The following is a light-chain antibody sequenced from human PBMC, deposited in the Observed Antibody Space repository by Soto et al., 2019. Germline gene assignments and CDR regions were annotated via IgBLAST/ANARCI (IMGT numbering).Light chain of an antibody. CDR3: HQYSTYPIT. V-gene: IGKV1-8*01. Sequence: AIRMTQSPSSFSASTGDRVTITCRASQGISSYLAWYQQKPGKAPKLLIYAASTLQSGVPSRFSGSGSGTDFTLTISCLQSEDFATYYCHQYSTYPITFGPGTKVEI. J-gene: IGKJ3*01. CDR2: AAS. CDR1: QGISSY.